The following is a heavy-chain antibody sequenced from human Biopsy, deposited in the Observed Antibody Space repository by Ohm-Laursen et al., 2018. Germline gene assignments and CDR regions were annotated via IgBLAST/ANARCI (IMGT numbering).Heavy chain of an antibody. D-gene: IGHD4-11*01. J-gene: IGHJ6*02. CDR2: IFYSVMT. CDR1: GDSVTKYY. CDR3: ARDSGILNYGNFKYYHYYGMDV. Sequence: GTLSLTCTVSGDSVTKYYWSWIRQPPGKGLEWIGHIFYSVMTNYNPSLQSRVSISVDTSRNQVSLTLSSVTAADTAVYYCARDSGILNYGNFKYYHYYGMDVWGQGTKVTVSS. V-gene: IGHV4-59*02.